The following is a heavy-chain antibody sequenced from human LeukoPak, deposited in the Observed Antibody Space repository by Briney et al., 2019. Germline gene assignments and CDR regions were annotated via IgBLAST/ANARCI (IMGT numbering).Heavy chain of an antibody. D-gene: IGHD3-16*02. CDR3: ARDLNDYVWGSYRYTLYYGMDV. Sequence: GGSLRLSCAASGFTFSSYEMNWVRRAPGKGLEWVSYISSSGSTIYYADSVKGRFTISRDNAKNSLYLQMNSLRAEDTAVYYCARDLNDYVWGSYRYTLYYGMDVWGKGTTVTVSS. CDR1: GFTFSSYE. V-gene: IGHV3-48*03. J-gene: IGHJ6*04. CDR2: ISSSGSTI.